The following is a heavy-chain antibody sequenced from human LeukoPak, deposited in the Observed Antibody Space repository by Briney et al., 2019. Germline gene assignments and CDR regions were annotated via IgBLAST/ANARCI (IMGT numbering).Heavy chain of an antibody. V-gene: IGHV4-4*07. CDR2: IYTSGST. J-gene: IGHJ5*02. D-gene: IGHD6-19*01. CDR1: GGSISSYY. Sequence: SETLSLTCTVSGGSISSYYWSWIRQLAGKGLEWIGRIYTSGSTNYNPSLKSRVTMSVDTSKNQFSLKLSSVTAADTAVYYCARTRMAGTGGWFDPWGQGTLVTVSS. CDR3: ARTRMAGTGGWFDP.